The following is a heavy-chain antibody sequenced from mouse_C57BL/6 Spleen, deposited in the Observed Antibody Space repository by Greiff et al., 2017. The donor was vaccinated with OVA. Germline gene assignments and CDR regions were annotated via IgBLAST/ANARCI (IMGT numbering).Heavy chain of an antibody. J-gene: IGHJ2*01. V-gene: IGHV3-6*01. Sequence: EVQVVESGPGLVKPSQSLSLTCSVTGYSITSGYYWNWIRQFPGNKLEWMGYISYDGSNNYNPSLKNRISITRDTSKNQFFLKLNSVTTEDTATYYGAREEGSYFYYFDYWGQGTTLTVSS. CDR3: AREEGSYFYYFDY. D-gene: IGHD2-10*01. CDR2: ISYDGSN. CDR1: GYSITSGYY.